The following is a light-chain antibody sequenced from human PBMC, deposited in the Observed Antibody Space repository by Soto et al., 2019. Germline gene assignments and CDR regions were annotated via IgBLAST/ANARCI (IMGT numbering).Light chain of an antibody. CDR1: SSSIGGNT. Sequence: QSVLTQPPSASGTPGQMVTISCSGSSSSIGGNTVNWYQQLPGTAPKLLIYSDDQRPSGVPARFSGSKSGTSASLAISGLQSEDEADYYYAAWDDSLNGPSYVFGTGTKLTVL. J-gene: IGLJ1*01. CDR3: AAWDDSLNGPSYV. CDR2: SDD. V-gene: IGLV1-44*01.